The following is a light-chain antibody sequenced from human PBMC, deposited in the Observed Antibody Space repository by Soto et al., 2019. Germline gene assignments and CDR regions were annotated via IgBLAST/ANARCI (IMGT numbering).Light chain of an antibody. CDR2: SAS. J-gene: IGKJ1*01. V-gene: IGKV1-39*01. Sequence: DIQMTQSPSSLSASVGDSVTVTCRASQPIGTSLHWYQQRAGKAPKVLISSASRLQSGVSSRFSGSGSGTHFTLTISSLRPEDSATYYCQQGYNTFWTFGQGTKVEIK. CDR1: QPIGTS. CDR3: QQGYNTFWT.